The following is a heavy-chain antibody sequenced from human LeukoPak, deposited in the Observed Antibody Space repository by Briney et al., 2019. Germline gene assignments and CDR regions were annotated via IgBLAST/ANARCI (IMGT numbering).Heavy chain of an antibody. CDR2: ISSSRSYI. D-gene: IGHD3-22*01. J-gene: IGHJ4*02. V-gene: IGHV3-21*01. Sequence: GVSLKLSWTPCVLTLSRYSMKCARQAPGEKLNWVSSISSSRSYIYYGDSVKGGLTISRDNARNSVYLQMNRLRAEDTAVYYCARDRASLGGITMIVVAAHADCWGKGTLVTVSS. CDR3: ARDRASLGGITMIVVAAHADC. CDR1: VLTLSRYS.